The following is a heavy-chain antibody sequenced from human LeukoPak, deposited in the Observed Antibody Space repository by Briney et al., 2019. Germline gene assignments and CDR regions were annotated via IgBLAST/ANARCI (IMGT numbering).Heavy chain of an antibody. J-gene: IGHJ4*02. CDR3: AKESVVATGY. Sequence: GGSLRLSCAASGFTFSSYAMSWVRQAPGKGLEWGSAISSSGGSTYYADSVKGRFTISRDNSKNTLYLQMNSLRAEDPAVYCLAKESVVATGYWGQGTLVTVSS. CDR2: ISSSGGST. D-gene: IGHD2-15*01. CDR1: GFTFSSYA. V-gene: IGHV3-23*01.